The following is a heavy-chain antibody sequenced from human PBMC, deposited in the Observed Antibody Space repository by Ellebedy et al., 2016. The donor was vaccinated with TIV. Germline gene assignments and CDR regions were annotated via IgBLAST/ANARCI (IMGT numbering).Heavy chain of an antibody. D-gene: IGHD2-2*01. CDR1: GFPFRNYA. CDR2: VSFDLDKK. Sequence: GESLKISCEASGFPFRNYAMHWVRQSPRKGLEWVAIVSFDLDKKFYTDSVKGRFTISRDNSKNTLYLDMNSLGVDDTAVYYCARDLTQYARGAGLSDSWGQGTLVTVSS. V-gene: IGHV3-30-3*01. J-gene: IGHJ4*02. CDR3: ARDLTQYARGAGLSDS.